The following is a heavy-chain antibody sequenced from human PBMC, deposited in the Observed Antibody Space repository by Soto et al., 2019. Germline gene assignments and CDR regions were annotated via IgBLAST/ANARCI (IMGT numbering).Heavy chain of an antibody. Sequence: EVQLVESGGGLVKPGESLRLSCAASGFAFITYNMKWVRQAPGKGLEWVSSISTSGTYVFYAGSVRGRFTIFRDDAKNSLHLQMNSLRAEDTALYYCATIGDRDGFDLWGHGTAFTV. CDR3: ATIGDRDGFDL. CDR1: GFAFITYN. J-gene: IGHJ3*01. CDR2: ISTSGTYV. D-gene: IGHD4-17*01. V-gene: IGHV3-21*06.